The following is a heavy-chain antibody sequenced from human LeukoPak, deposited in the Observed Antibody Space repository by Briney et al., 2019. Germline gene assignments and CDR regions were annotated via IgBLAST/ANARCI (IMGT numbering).Heavy chain of an antibody. Sequence: GSLRLSCAASGFTFSSYAMHWVRQAPGKGLEYVSAISSNGGSTYYANSVKGRFTISRDNSKNTLYLQMGSLRAEDMAVYYCARVGDGYYDSSGYFDYWGQGTLVTVSS. J-gene: IGHJ4*02. CDR1: GFTFSSYA. V-gene: IGHV3-64*01. CDR3: ARVGDGYYDSSGYFDY. CDR2: ISSNGGST. D-gene: IGHD3-22*01.